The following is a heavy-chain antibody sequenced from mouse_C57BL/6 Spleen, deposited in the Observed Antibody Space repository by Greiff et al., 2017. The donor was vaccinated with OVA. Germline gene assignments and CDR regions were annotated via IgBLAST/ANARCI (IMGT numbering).Heavy chain of an antibody. D-gene: IGHD1-1*01. CDR2: ISPRSGNT. Sequence: QVQLQQSGAELARPGASVKLSCKASGYTFTSYGISWVKQRTGQGLAWIGEISPRSGNTYYNEKFKGNATLTADKSSSTAYMELRSLTSEDSAVYFCARSGGSSYDYAMDYWGQGTSVTVSS. V-gene: IGHV1-81*01. CDR1: GYTFTSYG. J-gene: IGHJ4*01. CDR3: ARSGGSSYDYAMDY.